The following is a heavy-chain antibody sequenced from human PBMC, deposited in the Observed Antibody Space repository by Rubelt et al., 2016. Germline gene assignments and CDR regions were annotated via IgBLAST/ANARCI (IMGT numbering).Heavy chain of an antibody. CDR3: ARRPGYRNSWMGFDY. CDR1: GLTFSSYD. D-gene: IGHD6-13*01. V-gene: IGHV3-13*01. Sequence: GGSLRLSWAAPGLTFSSYDMHWGRQATGKGREWVAAIGLAGETYIPGPVKGGLTISRENAKTSLYLKMKSLRAEDTAVYYCARRPGYRNSWMGFDYWGQGTLVTVSS. J-gene: IGHJ4*02. CDR2: IGLAGET.